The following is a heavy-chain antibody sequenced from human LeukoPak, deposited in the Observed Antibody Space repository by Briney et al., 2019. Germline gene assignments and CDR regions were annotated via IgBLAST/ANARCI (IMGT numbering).Heavy chain of an antibody. CDR2: IKQDGSEE. CDR3: ARESPYSARGQPSDY. CDR1: GFTFSSYW. V-gene: IGHV3-7*01. D-gene: IGHD6-6*01. J-gene: IGHJ4*02. Sequence: GGSLRLSCAASGFTFSSYWMSWVRQAPGKGLEWVANIKQDGSEEYYVDSVKGRFTISRDNAKNSLYLQMNSLRAEDTAVYYCARESPYSARGQPSDYWGQGTLVTVSS.